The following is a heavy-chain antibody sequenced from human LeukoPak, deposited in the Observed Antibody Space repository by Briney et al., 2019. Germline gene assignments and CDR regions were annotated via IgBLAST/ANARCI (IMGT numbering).Heavy chain of an antibody. D-gene: IGHD2-15*01. CDR1: GYTFTSYD. Sequence: ASVKVSCKASGYTFTSYDINWVRQATGQGLEWMGWMNPNSGNTGYAQKFQGRVTMTRNTSISTAYMELSSLRSEDTAVYYCASTLGYCRGGRCSDYWGQGTLVTVSS. V-gene: IGHV1-8*01. J-gene: IGHJ4*02. CDR2: MNPNSGNT. CDR3: ASTLGYCRGGRCSDY.